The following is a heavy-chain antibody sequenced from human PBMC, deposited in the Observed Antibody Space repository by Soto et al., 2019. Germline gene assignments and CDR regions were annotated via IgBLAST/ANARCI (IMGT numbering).Heavy chain of an antibody. V-gene: IGHV1-69*02. Sequence: QVQLVQSGAEVKKPGSSVKVSCKASGGTFSSYTISWVRQAPGQGLEWMGRIIPILGIANYAQKFQGRVTITADKSTSTAYMELSSLRSEDTAVYYCASSSIAVDGREDYWGQGTLVTVSS. D-gene: IGHD6-19*01. J-gene: IGHJ4*02. CDR2: IIPILGIA. CDR3: ASSSIAVDGREDY. CDR1: GGTFSSYT.